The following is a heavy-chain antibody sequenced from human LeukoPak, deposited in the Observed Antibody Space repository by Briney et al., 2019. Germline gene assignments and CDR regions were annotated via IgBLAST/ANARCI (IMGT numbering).Heavy chain of an antibody. J-gene: IGHJ6*03. V-gene: IGHV4-4*07. Sequence: PSETLSLTCTVSGGSISSYYWSWIRQPAGKGLEWIGRIYTSGSTNYNPSLKSRVTMSVDTSKNQFSLKLSSVTAADTAVYYCARAGTVESRWYYYYMDVWGKGTPVTVSS. CDR1: GGSISSYY. D-gene: IGHD4-23*01. CDR3: ARAGTVESRWYYYYMDV. CDR2: IYTSGST.